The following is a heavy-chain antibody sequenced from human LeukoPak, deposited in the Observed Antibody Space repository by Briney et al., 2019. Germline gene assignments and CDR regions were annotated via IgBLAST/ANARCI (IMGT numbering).Heavy chain of an antibody. J-gene: IGHJ4*02. D-gene: IGHD2-2*01. CDR3: ARGCSSTSCYAY. V-gene: IGHV4-34*01. CDR2: INHSGST. Sequence: SETLPLTCAVYGGSFSGYYWSWIRQPPGKGLEWIGEINHSGSTNYNPSLKSRVTISVDTSKNQFSLKLSSVTAADTAVYYCARGCSSTSCYAYWGQGTLVTVSS. CDR1: GGSFSGYY.